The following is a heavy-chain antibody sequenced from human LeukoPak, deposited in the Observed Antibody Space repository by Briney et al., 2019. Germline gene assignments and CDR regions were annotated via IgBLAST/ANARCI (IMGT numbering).Heavy chain of an antibody. D-gene: IGHD1-26*01. J-gene: IGHJ4*02. Sequence: PGGSLRLSCAASGFTFSSYAMSWVRQAPGKGLEGVSAISGSGGSTYYADSVKGRFTISRDNSKNTLYLEMNRLRDEDTAGDYCAKLAWYSGSYIGGSLRYFDYWGQGTLVTVSS. CDR1: GFTFSSYA. CDR2: ISGSGGST. V-gene: IGHV3-23*01. CDR3: AKLAWYSGSYIGGSLRYFDY.